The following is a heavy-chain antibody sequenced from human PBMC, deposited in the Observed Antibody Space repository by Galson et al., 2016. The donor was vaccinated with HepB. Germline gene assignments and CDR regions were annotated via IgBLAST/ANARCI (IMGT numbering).Heavy chain of an antibody. V-gene: IGHV3-23*01. CDR3: AKDRLQYFDWLFPHTFDI. D-gene: IGHD3-9*01. CDR1: GFTFSNYA. Sequence: SLRLSCAASGFTFSNYAMSWVRQAPGKGLEWVSGISGSGSSTYYPDSVKGRFTISRDNSKNLLYVHMNSLRAEDTAVYYCAKDRLQYFDWLFPHTFDIWGQGTLVTVSS. J-gene: IGHJ3*02. CDR2: ISGSGSST.